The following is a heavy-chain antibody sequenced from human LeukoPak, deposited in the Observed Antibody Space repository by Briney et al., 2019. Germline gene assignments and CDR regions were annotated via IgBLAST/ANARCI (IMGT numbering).Heavy chain of an antibody. CDR2: IYYSGST. V-gene: IGHV4-39*07. D-gene: IGHD6-13*01. CDR3: ARRSVAAAADY. CDR1: GGSISSSSYY. Sequence: PSETLSLTCTVSGGSISSSSYYWGWIRQPPGKGLECIGSIYYSGSTNYNPSLKSRVTISVDTSKNQFSLKLSSVTAADTAVYYCARRSVAAAADYWGQGTLVTVSS. J-gene: IGHJ4*02.